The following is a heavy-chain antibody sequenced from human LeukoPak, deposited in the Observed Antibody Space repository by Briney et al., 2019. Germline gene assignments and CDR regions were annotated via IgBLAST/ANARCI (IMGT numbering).Heavy chain of an antibody. Sequence: GGSLRLSCAASGFTVSSNYMSWVRQAPGKGLEWVSVIHSGGSTYYADSVKGRFTISRDNSKNTLYLQMNSLRAEDTAVYYCARAPPIVGAHWFDPWGQGTLVTVSS. J-gene: IGHJ5*02. CDR2: IHSGGST. V-gene: IGHV3-53*01. D-gene: IGHD1-26*01. CDR3: ARAPPIVGAHWFDP. CDR1: GFTVSSNY.